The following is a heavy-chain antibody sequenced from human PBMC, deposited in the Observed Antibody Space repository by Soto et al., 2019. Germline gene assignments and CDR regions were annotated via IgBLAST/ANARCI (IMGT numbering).Heavy chain of an antibody. CDR2: IYYSGST. Sequence: PSETLSLTCTVSGGSISSYYWSWIRQPPGKGLEWIGYIYYSGSTNYNPSLNSRVTISVDTSKNQFSLKLSSVTAADTAVYYCARLDYYGSGSHFDPWGQGTLVTVSS. V-gene: IGHV4-59*01. CDR3: ARLDYYGSGSHFDP. J-gene: IGHJ5*02. D-gene: IGHD3-10*01. CDR1: GGSISSYY.